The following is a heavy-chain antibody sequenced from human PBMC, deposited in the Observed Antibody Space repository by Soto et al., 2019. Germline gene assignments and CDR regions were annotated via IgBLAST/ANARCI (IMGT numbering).Heavy chain of an antibody. CDR3: AKERSRGWSVDY. V-gene: IGHV3-23*01. Sequence: EVQLLESGGGLVQPGGSLRLSCAASGFTFSTYAMNWVRQAPRKGLEKVSGTSGSRDSTYYADYVKGRFTVSGDNSKNTVYLQMNSLRGEDTAVFYCAKERSRGWSVDYWGQGTLVTGS. D-gene: IGHD6-19*01. J-gene: IGHJ4*02. CDR2: TSGSRDST. CDR1: GFTFSTYA.